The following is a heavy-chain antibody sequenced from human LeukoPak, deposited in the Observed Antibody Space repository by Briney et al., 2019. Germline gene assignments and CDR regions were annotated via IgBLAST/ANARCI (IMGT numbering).Heavy chain of an antibody. J-gene: IGHJ4*02. Sequence: SETLSLTCTVSGGSISSYYWSWIRQPPGKGQEWTGYIYYSGSTNYNPSLKSRVTISVDTSKNQFSLKLSSVTAADTAVYYCARVRGSLDYWGQGTLVTVSS. D-gene: IGHD3-10*01. CDR1: GGSISSYY. CDR3: ARVRGSLDY. V-gene: IGHV4-59*01. CDR2: IYYSGST.